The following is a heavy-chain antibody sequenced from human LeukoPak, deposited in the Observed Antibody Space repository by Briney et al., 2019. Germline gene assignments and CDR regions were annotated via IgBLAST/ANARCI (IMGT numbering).Heavy chain of an antibody. Sequence: SETLSLTCTVSGGSISNSLYYWGWIRQSPGTGLECIGSIYYSGSTFYNPSLKSRVTISEDSSKNQISLRLTSVTAADTAVYYCARGGFERGWFDPWGQGTLVTVSS. D-gene: IGHD2-15*01. CDR2: IYYSGST. J-gene: IGHJ5*02. CDR1: GGSISNSLYY. V-gene: IGHV4-39*07. CDR3: ARGGFERGWFDP.